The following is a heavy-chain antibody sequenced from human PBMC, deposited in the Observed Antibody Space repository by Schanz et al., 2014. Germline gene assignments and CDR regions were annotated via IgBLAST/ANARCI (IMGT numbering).Heavy chain of an antibody. Sequence: DVQLLESGGGLVQPGESLRLSCAASGFTFSSYAMSWVRQAPGKGLEWVSAISGSGGSTYDADSVKGRFTISRDNSKNTLYLQMNSLRAEDTAVYYCAKDHAGSDILTALGNWGQGTLVTVSS. CDR2: ISGSGGST. CDR3: AKDHAGSDILTALGN. V-gene: IGHV3-23*01. J-gene: IGHJ4*02. CDR1: GFTFSSYA. D-gene: IGHD3-9*01.